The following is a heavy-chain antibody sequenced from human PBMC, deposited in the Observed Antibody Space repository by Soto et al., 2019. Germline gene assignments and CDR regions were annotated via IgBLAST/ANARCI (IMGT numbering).Heavy chain of an antibody. CDR2: ISYDGSNK. J-gene: IGHJ4*02. CDR1: GFTFSSYA. D-gene: IGHD2-2*01. Sequence: QAGGSLRLSCAASGFTFSSYAMHWVRQAPGKGLEWVAVISYDGSNKYYADSVKGRFTISRDNSKNTLYLQMNSLRAEDTAVYYCASPSDDCSSTSCYPAGWGQGTLVTVSS. CDR3: ASPSDDCSSTSCYPAG. V-gene: IGHV3-30-3*01.